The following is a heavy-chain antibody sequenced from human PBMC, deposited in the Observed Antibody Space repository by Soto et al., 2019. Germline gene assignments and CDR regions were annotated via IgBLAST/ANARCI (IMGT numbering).Heavy chain of an antibody. Sequence: GGSLRLSCAGSGFTFSNYWIHWVRQAPGKGLVWVARANPDGTSTNYADSVEGRFTVSRDNAKNTLFLQMNSLRAEDTAVYFCVRGTNDWPGMDYWGQGPLVTVS. J-gene: IGHJ4*02. V-gene: IGHV3-74*01. CDR1: GFTFSNYW. CDR3: VRGTNDWPGMDY. D-gene: IGHD3-9*01. CDR2: ANPDGTST.